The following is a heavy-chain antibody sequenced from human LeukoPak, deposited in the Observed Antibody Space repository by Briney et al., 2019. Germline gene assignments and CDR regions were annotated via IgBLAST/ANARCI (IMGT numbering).Heavy chain of an antibody. CDR1: GFTFSTYW. CDR3: AKRHPHDAFDI. J-gene: IGHJ3*02. V-gene: IGHV3-7*03. Sequence: PGGSLRLSCAASGFTFSTYWMSWVRQAPGKGLEWVANIKQDGSEKYYVDSVKGRFTISRDNAKNSLYLQMNSLGAEDTAVYYCAKRHPHDAFDIWGQGTMVTVSS. CDR2: IKQDGSEK.